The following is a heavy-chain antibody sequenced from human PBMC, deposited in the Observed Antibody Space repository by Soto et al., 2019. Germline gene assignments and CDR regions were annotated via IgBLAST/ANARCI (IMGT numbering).Heavy chain of an antibody. CDR3: AGASGDHGWFDP. CDR2: SYYSGST. D-gene: IGHD2-15*01. J-gene: IGHJ5*02. Sequence: QVQLQESGPGLVKPSQTLSLTCTVSGGSISSGGYYWSWIRQHPGKGLEWIGYSYYSGSTYYNPSLKSRGTITVDASKNQFSLKRSSVTAADTAVYYCAGASGDHGWFDPWGQGTLVTFAS. V-gene: IGHV4-31*03. CDR1: GGSISSGGYY.